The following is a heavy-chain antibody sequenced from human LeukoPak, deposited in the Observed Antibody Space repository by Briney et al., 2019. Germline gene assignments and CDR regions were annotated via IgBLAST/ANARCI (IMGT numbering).Heavy chain of an antibody. V-gene: IGHV4-30-2*01. J-gene: IGHJ6*02. CDR1: GGSISSGGYS. D-gene: IGHD2-15*01. CDR2: IYHSGST. Sequence: SETLSLTCAVSGGSISSGGYSWSWIRQPPGKGLEWIGYIYHSGSTNYNPSLKSRVTISVDTSKNQFSLKLSSVTAADTAVYYCARYCSGGSCKYGMDVWGQGTTVTVSS. CDR3: ARYCSGGSCKYGMDV.